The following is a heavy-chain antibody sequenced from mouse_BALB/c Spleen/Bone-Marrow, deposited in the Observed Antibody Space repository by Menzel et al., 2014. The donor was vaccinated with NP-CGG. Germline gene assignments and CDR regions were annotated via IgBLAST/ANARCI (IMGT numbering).Heavy chain of an antibody. J-gene: IGHJ3*01. CDR3: ARNGNYGAWFAY. D-gene: IGHD2-1*01. V-gene: IGHV14-3*02. CDR2: IDPASGNT. CDR1: GFNIKDTY. Sequence: VQLQQSGAELVKPGASVKLSCTASGFNIKDTYMHWVKQRPEQGLEWIGRIDPASGNTKYDPKFQGKATITADTSSNTAYLQLSSLTSEDTAVYYCARNGNYGAWFAYWGQGTLVTVSA.